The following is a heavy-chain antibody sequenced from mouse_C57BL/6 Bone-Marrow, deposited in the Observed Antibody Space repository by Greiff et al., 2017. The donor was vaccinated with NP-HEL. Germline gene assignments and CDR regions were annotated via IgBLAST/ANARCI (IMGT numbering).Heavy chain of an antibody. D-gene: IGHD2-5*01. Sequence: QVLLKESGAELVKPGASVKISCKASGYAFSSYWMNWVKQRPGKGLEWIGQIYPGDGDTNYNGKFKGKATLTADKSSSTAYMQLSSLTSEDSAVYFCTYSNFYWYFDVWGTGTTVTVSS. CDR2: IYPGDGDT. CDR1: GYAFSSYW. V-gene: IGHV1-80*01. CDR3: TYSNFYWYFDV. J-gene: IGHJ1*03.